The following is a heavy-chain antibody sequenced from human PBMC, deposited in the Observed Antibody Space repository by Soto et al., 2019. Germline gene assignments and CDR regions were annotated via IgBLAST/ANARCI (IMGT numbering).Heavy chain of an antibody. CDR1: GFSLSTSGVG. Sequence: QITLKESGPTLVKPTQTLTLTCTFSGFSLSTSGVGVCWIRQPPGKALEWLALIYWDDDKRYSPSLKSRLTITKDTSKNQVVLTMTNMDPVDTATYYCAHRFEWLRFNYFDYWGQGTLVTVSS. J-gene: IGHJ4*02. D-gene: IGHD5-12*01. V-gene: IGHV2-5*02. CDR3: AHRFEWLRFNYFDY. CDR2: IYWDDDK.